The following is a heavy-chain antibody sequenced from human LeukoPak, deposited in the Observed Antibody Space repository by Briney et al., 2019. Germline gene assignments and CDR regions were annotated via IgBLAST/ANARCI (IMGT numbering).Heavy chain of an antibody. Sequence: GRSLRLSCAASGFTFDDYAMHWVRQAPGKGLEWVSGISRNSGSMGYADSVKGRFTISRDNTKNSLYLQMNSLRAEDTAVYYCARPGRRLAVEGENWFDPWGQGTLVSVPS. CDR3: ARPGRRLAVEGENWFDP. D-gene: IGHD6-19*01. CDR1: GFTFDDYA. CDR2: ISRNSGSM. V-gene: IGHV3-9*01. J-gene: IGHJ5*02.